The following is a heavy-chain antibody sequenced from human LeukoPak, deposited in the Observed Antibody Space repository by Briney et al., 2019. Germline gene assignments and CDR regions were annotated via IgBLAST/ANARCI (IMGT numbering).Heavy chain of an antibody. Sequence: RGESLKISCKGSGYSINNYWIGWVRQMPGKGLEWMGIIYPADSDIRYSPSFQGQVTISADKSISTAYLQWSSLKASDTAMYYCARLSGSYYLSSLYHWGQGTLVTVSS. J-gene: IGHJ5*02. CDR2: IYPADSDI. CDR3: ARLSGSYYLSSLYH. D-gene: IGHD1-26*01. V-gene: IGHV5-51*01. CDR1: GYSINNYW.